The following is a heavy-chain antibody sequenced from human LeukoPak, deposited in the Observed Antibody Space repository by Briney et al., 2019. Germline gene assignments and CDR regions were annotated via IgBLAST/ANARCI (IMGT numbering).Heavy chain of an antibody. CDR1: GGSISSSSYY. CDR2: IYYSGST. V-gene: IGHV4-39*01. J-gene: IGHJ4*02. Sequence: PSETLSLTCTVSGGSISSSSYYWGWIRQPPGKGLEWIGSIYYSGSTYYNPSLKSRVTISVDTSKNQFSLKLSSVTAADTAVYYCAKGHNFDYWGQGTLVTVSS. CDR3: AKGHNFDY.